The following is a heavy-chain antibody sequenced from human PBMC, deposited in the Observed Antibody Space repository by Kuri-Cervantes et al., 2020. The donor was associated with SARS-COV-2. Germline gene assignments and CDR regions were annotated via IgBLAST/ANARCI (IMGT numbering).Heavy chain of an antibody. Sequence: GESLKISSAAAGFTFSSYWMSWVRQAPGKGLEWVANIKQDGSGKYYVDSVKGRFTISRDNAKNSLYLQMNSLRAEDTAVYYCSREGRGYAYFDYWGQGTLVTVSS. J-gene: IGHJ4*02. CDR3: SREGRGYAYFDY. D-gene: IGHD5-12*01. CDR1: GFTFSSYW. V-gene: IGHV3-7*01. CDR2: IKQDGSGK.